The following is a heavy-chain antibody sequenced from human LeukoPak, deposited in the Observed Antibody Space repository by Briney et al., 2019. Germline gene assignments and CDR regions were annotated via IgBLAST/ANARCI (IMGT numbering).Heavy chain of an antibody. J-gene: IGHJ5*02. Sequence: GESLKISCKGSGYSFTSYWIGWGRRMPGKGLGWMGIIYPGDSDTRYSPSFQGQVTISADKSISTAYLQWSSLKASDTAMYYCARLSSSLNNNWFDPWGQGTLVTVSS. CDR3: ARLSSSLNNNWFDP. CDR2: IYPGDSDT. D-gene: IGHD6-13*01. V-gene: IGHV5-51*01. CDR1: GYSFTSYW.